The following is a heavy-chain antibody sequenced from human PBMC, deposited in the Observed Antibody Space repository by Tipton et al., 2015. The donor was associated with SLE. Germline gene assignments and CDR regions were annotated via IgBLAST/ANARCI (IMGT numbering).Heavy chain of an antibody. CDR2: ISSSGATT. CDR3: ARDHFDGYSYGPGVFDI. D-gene: IGHD5-18*01. Sequence: LSLTCAASGFTFSTYEMNWVRQAPGKGLEWVSYISSSGATTYYADSVKGRFTISRDNAKNSLYLQMNSLRAEDTAVYYCARDHFDGYSYGPGVFDIWGQGTMVTVSS. CDR1: GFTFSTYE. V-gene: IGHV3-48*03. J-gene: IGHJ3*02.